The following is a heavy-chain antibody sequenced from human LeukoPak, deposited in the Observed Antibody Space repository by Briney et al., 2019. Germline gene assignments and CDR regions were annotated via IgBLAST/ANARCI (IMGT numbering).Heavy chain of an antibody. CDR3: ARANSVTYSYYFDF. J-gene: IGHJ4*02. CDR1: GFTFSSYY. D-gene: IGHD1-26*01. V-gene: IGHV3-7*03. Sequence: GGSLRLSCAASGFTFSSYYMNWVRQAPGKGLEWVATISPDGSAKYYVDSVKGRFTISRDNAKNSLSLQMNSLRAEDTAVYYCARANSVTYSYYFDFWGQGTLVTVSS. CDR2: ISPDGSAK.